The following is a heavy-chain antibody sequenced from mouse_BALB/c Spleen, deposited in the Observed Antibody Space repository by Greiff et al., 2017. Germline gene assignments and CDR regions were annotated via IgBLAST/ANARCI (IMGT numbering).Heavy chain of an antibody. Sequence: EVKLQESGGDLVKPGGSLKLSCAASGFTFSSYGMSWVRQTPDKRLEWVATISSGGSYTYYPDSVKGRFTISRDNAKNTLYLQMSSLKSEDTAMYYCARLYLPFAYWGQGTLVTVSA. D-gene: IGHD5-5*01. CDR1: GFTFSSYG. V-gene: IGHV5-6*01. CDR2: ISSGGSYT. CDR3: ARLYLPFAY. J-gene: IGHJ3*01.